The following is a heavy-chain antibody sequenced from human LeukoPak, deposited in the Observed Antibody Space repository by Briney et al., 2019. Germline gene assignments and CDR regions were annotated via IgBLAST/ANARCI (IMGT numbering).Heavy chain of an antibody. CDR3: ARGGRDSSSWFFDY. CDR2: ISGYNGNT. V-gene: IGHV1-18*01. D-gene: IGHD6-13*01. J-gene: IGHJ4*02. CDR1: GYIFTNFG. Sequence: GASVKVSCKASGYIFTNFGISWVRQARGQGLEWMGWISGYNGNTKYVQKFQGRVTMTTDTSTTTVYMELRSLKSDDTAVYFCARGGRDSSSWFFDYWGQGTLVTVSS.